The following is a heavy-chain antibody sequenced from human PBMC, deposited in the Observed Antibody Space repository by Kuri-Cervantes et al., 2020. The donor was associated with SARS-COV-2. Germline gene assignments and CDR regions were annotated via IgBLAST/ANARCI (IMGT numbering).Heavy chain of an antibody. CDR2: SNAGNGNT. V-gene: IGHV1-3*02. CDR1: GYTFTSYA. Sequence: ASVKVSCKASGYTFTSYAMHWVRQAPGQRLEWMGWSNAGNGNTKYSQEFQGRVTITRDTSASTAYMELSSLRSEDMAVYYCARSQYNTYGFYYWGQGTLVTVSS. D-gene: IGHD5-18*01. CDR3: ARSQYNTYGFYY. J-gene: IGHJ4*02.